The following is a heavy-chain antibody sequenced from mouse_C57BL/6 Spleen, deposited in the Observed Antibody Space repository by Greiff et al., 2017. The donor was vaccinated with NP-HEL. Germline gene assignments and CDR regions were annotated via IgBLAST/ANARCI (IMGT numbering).Heavy chain of an antibody. CDR2: IHPNSGST. CDR3: ARRGDYYDENFDV. J-gene: IGHJ1*03. Sequence: QVQLQQPGAELVKPGASVKLSCKASGYTFTSYWMHWVKQRPGQGLEWIGMIHPNSGSTNYHEKFKSKATLTVDKSSSTAYMQLSSLTSEDSAVYYCARRGDYYDENFDVWGTGTTVTVSS. V-gene: IGHV1-64*01. D-gene: IGHD1-1*01. CDR1: GYTFTSYW.